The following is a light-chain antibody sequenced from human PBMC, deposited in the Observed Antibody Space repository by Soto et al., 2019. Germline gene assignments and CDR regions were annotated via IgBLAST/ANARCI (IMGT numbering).Light chain of an antibody. V-gene: IGKV3-15*01. Sequence: EIVMTQSPATLSVYPGERATLSCRASQSISSNLVWYQQKAGQAPRLLIYGASTRATGIPARFSGSGSGTEFTLTISSLQPDDFATYYCQQYASSPRTFGQGTKVDIK. CDR1: QSISSN. J-gene: IGKJ1*01. CDR3: QQYASSPRT. CDR2: GAS.